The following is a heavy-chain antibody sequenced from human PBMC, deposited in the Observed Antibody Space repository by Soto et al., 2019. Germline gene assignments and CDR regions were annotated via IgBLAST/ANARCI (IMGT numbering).Heavy chain of an antibody. Sequence: QVQLVESGGGVVQPGRSLRLSCAASGFTFSSYGMHWVRQAPGKGLEWVAVISYDGSNKYYADSVKGRFTISRDNSKNTLYLQMNSLRAEDTAVYYCAKDRIVGATTGGFWNDYWGQGTLVTVSS. D-gene: IGHD1-26*01. CDR3: AKDRIVGATTGGFWNDY. J-gene: IGHJ4*02. V-gene: IGHV3-30*18. CDR2: ISYDGSNK. CDR1: GFTFSSYG.